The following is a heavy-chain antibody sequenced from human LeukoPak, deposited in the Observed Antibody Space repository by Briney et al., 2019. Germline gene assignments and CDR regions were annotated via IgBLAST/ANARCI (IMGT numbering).Heavy chain of an antibody. Sequence: SETLSLTCTVSGGYISSSSYYWGWIRQPPGKGLEWIGRVYYSGRTYYHPSLKSRVTISVDASNNQFSLKLSSVTAADTAVYYCAGGVGATDFDYWGQGTLVTVSS. CDR2: VYYSGRT. CDR3: AGGVGATDFDY. CDR1: GGYISSSSYY. D-gene: IGHD1-26*01. J-gene: IGHJ4*02. V-gene: IGHV4-39*07.